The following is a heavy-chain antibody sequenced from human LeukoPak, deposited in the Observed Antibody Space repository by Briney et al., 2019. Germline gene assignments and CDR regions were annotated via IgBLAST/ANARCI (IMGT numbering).Heavy chain of an antibody. CDR3: ARGNWNPQVYFDY. V-gene: IGHV4-61*02. J-gene: IGHJ4*02. Sequence: SETLSFTCTVSGGSISSGSYYWSWIRQPAGKGLEWIGRIYTSGSTNYNPSLKSRVTISLDTSKNQFSLKLSSVTAADTAVYYCARGNWNPQVYFDYWGQGTLVTVSS. CDR2: IYTSGST. CDR1: GGSISSGSYY. D-gene: IGHD1-20*01.